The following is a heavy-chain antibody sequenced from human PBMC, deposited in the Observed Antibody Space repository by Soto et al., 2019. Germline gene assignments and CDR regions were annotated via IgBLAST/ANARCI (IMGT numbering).Heavy chain of an antibody. Sequence: FTFSSYGMHWVRQAPGKGLEWVAVISYDGSNKYYADSVKGRFTISRDNSKNTLYLQMNSLRAEDTAVYYCAKDLSRSSSWYDYYGMDVWGQGTTVTVSS. J-gene: IGHJ6*02. CDR2: ISYDGSNK. CDR1: FTFSSYG. V-gene: IGHV3-30*18. D-gene: IGHD6-13*01. CDR3: AKDLSRSSSWYDYYGMDV.